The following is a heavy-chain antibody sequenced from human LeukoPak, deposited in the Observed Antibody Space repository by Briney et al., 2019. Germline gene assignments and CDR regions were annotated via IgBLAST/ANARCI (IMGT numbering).Heavy chain of an antibody. CDR2: INPESGST. V-gene: IGHV1-2*06. CDR1: GYTFTGYY. CDR3: ARDVVGTSLLDY. D-gene: IGHD2-21*01. Sequence: ASVKVSCKASGYTFTGYYMHWVRQAPGQGLEWMGRINPESGSTEYAQKFQGRVTVTRDTSITTVYMELSRVRSDDTAVYYCARDVVGTSLLDYWGQGTLVTVSS. J-gene: IGHJ4*02.